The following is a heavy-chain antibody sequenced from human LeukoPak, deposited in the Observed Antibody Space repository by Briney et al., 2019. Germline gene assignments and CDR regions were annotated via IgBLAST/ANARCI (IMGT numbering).Heavy chain of an antibody. J-gene: IGHJ6*03. D-gene: IGHD5-18*01. CDR3: ARGEGYSYGYHYCYYRDV. V-gene: IGHV1-69*13. Sequence: SVKVSCKACGGTFRSYAIRGVRQAPGKGLEWMGGIIPIVGTANYAQKFQGRDRITADESASTAYIELSSLRSEDTAVYYRARGEGYSYGYHYCYYRDVWGKGTTVTISS. CDR2: IIPIVGTA. CDR1: GGTFRSYA.